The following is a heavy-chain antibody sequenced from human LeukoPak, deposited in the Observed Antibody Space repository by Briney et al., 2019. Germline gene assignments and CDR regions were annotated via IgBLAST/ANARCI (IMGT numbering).Heavy chain of an antibody. CDR2: ISYDGSNK. CDR3: AKGLSRNYYDSSGYYNY. CDR1: AFTFGSYA. V-gene: IGHV3-30*18. J-gene: IGHJ4*02. Sequence: GGSLRLSCAASAFTFGSYAMQWVRQAPGKGLEWVAVISYDGSNKYYADSVKGRFTISRDNSKNTLYLQMNSLRAEDTAVYYCAKGLSRNYYDSSGYYNYWGQGTLVTVSS. D-gene: IGHD3-22*01.